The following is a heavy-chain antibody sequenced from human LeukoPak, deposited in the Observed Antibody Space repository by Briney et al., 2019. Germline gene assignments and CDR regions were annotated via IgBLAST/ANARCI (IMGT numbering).Heavy chain of an antibody. D-gene: IGHD3-9*01. CDR3: ARARKYYDILTGSKMPYYYYYMDV. Sequence: SETLSLTCAVYGGSFSGYYWSWIRQPPGKGLEWIGEINHSGSTNYNPSLKSRVTISVDTSKNQFSLKLSSVTAADTAVYYCARARKYYDILTGSKMPYYYYYMDVWGKGTTVTVSS. J-gene: IGHJ6*03. CDR2: INHSGST. V-gene: IGHV4-34*01. CDR1: GGSFSGYY.